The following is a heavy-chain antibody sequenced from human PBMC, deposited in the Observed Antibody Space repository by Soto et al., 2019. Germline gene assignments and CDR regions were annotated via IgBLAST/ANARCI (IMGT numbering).Heavy chain of an antibody. J-gene: IGHJ4*02. CDR3: ARGRDFYDSSGYGFDY. CDR2: IIPIFGTA. CDR1: GGTFSSYA. Sequence: SVKVSCKASGGTFSSYAISWVRQAPGQGLEWMGGIIPIFGTANYAQKFQGRVTITADESTSTAYMELSSLRSEDTAVYYCARGRDFYDSSGYGFDYWGQGTLVTVYS. V-gene: IGHV1-69*13. D-gene: IGHD3-22*01.